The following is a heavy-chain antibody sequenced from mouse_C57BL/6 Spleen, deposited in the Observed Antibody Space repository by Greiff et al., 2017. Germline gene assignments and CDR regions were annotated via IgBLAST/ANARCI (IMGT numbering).Heavy chain of an antibody. CDR3: AIEGTVYAMDY. Sequence: FWMHWVKQRPGQGLEWIGRIHPSDSDTNYNQTFKGKATLTVDKSSSTAYMQLSSLTSEDSAVYYCAIEGTVYAMDYWGQGTSVTVSS. CDR2: IHPSDSDT. CDR1: FW. D-gene: IGHD3-3*01. V-gene: IGHV1-74*01. J-gene: IGHJ4*01.